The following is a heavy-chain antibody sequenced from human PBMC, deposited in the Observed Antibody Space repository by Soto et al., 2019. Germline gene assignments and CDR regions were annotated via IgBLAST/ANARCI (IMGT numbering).Heavy chain of an antibody. CDR2: INHSWST. V-gene: IGHV4-34*01. CDR3: ARRVWAAIFLGYYYYGMDV. Sequence: YWSWIRQTTGKGLEWIGEINHSWSTNYNPSLRSRVTISVDTSNNQFSLKLSSVTAADTAVYYCARRVWAAIFLGYYYYGMDVWGQGPTLMVSS. D-gene: IGHD2-2*02. J-gene: IGHJ6*02. CDR1: Y.